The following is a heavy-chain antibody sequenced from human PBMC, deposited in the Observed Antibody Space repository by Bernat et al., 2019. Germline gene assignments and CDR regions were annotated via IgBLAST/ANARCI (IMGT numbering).Heavy chain of an antibody. CDR2: ISRSSSTI. CDR1: GFPFSDYY. CDR3: SRDFVRDAWVPDYFDY. V-gene: IGHV3-11*04. Sequence: QVQLVESGGCFVNPGGSLSLSCAASGFPFSDYYMSCNRQAPGKGLEWVSYISRSSSTIYCADSVTGRFTISSDKAKNSLYLQMNSLRAEDTAVYYCSRDFVRDAWVPDYFDYWGQGTLVTVSS. J-gene: IGHJ4*02. D-gene: IGHD2-21*01.